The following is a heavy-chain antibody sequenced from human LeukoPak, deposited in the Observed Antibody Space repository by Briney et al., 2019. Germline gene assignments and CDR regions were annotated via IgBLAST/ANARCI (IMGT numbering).Heavy chain of an antibody. CDR1: GYTFTSYG. CDR3: ARSGSSGWSYFDYYGMDV. D-gene: IGHD6-19*01. Sequence: GASVKVSCKASGYTFTSYGISWVRQAPGQGLEWMGWISAYNGNTNHAQKLQGRVTMTTDTSTSTAYMELRSLRSDDTAVYYCARSGSSGWSYFDYYGMDVWGQGTTVTVSS. V-gene: IGHV1-18*01. J-gene: IGHJ6*02. CDR2: ISAYNGNT.